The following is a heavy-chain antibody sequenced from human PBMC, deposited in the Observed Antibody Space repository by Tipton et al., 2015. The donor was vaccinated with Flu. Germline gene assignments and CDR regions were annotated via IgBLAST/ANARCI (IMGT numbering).Heavy chain of an antibody. D-gene: IGHD1-26*01. CDR2: IYYSGST. V-gene: IGHV4-59*08. J-gene: IGHJ4*02. Sequence: GLVKPSETLSLTCTVSGGSINSYYWSWIRQPPGKGLEWTGYIYYSGSTTYNPSLKSRVTISVDTSKNQFSLKLSSVTAADTAIYYCARRAPNSGTFYFDYWGQGTLVTVSS. CDR3: ARRAPNSGTFYFDY. CDR1: GGSINSYY.